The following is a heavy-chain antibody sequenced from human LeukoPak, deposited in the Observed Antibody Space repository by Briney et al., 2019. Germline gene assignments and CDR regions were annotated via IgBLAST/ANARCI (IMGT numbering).Heavy chain of an antibody. CDR1: GGTFSSYA. CDR2: IIPIFGTA. D-gene: IGHD2-2*01. J-gene: IGHJ4*02. V-gene: IGHV1-69*13. CDR3: ARVRLGYCSSTSCYGLDY. Sequence: GASVKVSCKASGGTFSSYAISWVRQAPGQGLEWMGGIIPIFGTANYAQKFQGRVTITADESTSTAYMELSSLRSEDTAVYYCARVRLGYCSSTSCYGLDYWGQGTLVTVSS.